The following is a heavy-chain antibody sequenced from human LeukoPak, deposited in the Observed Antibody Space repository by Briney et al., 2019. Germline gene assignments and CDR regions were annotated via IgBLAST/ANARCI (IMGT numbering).Heavy chain of an antibody. CDR3: ARVTVDAYYDFWSGYSDY. D-gene: IGHD3-3*01. CDR1: GFTFSSYA. CDR2: ISYDGSNK. Sequence: GGSLRLSCAASGFTFSSYAMHWVRQAPGKGLEWVAVISYDGSNKYYADSVKGRFTISRDNSKNTLYLQMNSLRAEDTAVYYCARVTVDAYYDFWSGYSDYWGQGTLVTVSS. J-gene: IGHJ4*02. V-gene: IGHV3-30-3*01.